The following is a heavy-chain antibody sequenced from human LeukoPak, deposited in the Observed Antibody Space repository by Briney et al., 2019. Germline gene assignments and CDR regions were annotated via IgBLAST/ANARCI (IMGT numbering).Heavy chain of an antibody. CDR2: IIVGSGTT. Sequence: PGASVKVSCKSSGFSFSNSAVQWVRQARGQRLEWIGWIIVGSGTTNYAQSLQGRLTITRDVSTNTAYMELSSLRSEDTAVYYCAAERYGGISDCCNFEIWGQGTMVTVTS. CDR3: AAERYGGISDCCNFEI. CDR1: GFSFSNSA. D-gene: IGHD4-23*01. V-gene: IGHV1-58*01. J-gene: IGHJ3*02.